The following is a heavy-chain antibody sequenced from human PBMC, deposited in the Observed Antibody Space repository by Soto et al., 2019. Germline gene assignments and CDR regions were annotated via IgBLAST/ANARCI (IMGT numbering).Heavy chain of an antibody. J-gene: IGHJ3*02. CDR3: ARSYSPRGHPSANIAAADGAAFDI. CDR2: IKQDGSEK. D-gene: IGHD6-13*01. Sequence: GSLRLSCAASGFTFSSYWMSWVRQAPGKGLEWVANIKQDGSEKYYVDSVKGRFTISRDNAKNSLYLQMNSLRAEDTAVYYCARSYSPRGHPSANIAAADGAAFDIWGQGTMVTVSS. CDR1: GFTFSSYW. V-gene: IGHV3-7*01.